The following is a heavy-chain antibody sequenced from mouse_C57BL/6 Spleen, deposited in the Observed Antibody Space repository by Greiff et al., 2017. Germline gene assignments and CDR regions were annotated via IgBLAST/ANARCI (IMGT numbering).Heavy chain of an antibody. J-gene: IGHJ2*01. V-gene: IGHV1-55*01. CDR1: GYTFTSYW. CDR2: IYPGSGST. Sequence: QVQLKQPGAELVKPGASVKMSCKASGYTFTSYWITWVKQRPGQGLEWIGDIYPGSGSTNYNEKFKSKATLTVDTSSSTAYMQLSSLTSEDSAVYYCAVTTVVATRVDYWGQGTTLTVSS. CDR3: AVTTVVATRVDY. D-gene: IGHD1-1*01.